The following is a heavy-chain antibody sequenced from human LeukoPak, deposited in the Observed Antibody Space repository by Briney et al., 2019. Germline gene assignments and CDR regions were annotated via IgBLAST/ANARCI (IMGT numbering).Heavy chain of an antibody. CDR3: AKASWFGESEYYFDY. CDR1: GFTFSSYG. Sequence: GGSLRLSCAASGFTFSSYGMHWVRQAPGKGLEWEAVISYDGSNKYYADSVKGRFTISRDNSKNTLYLQMNSLRAEDTAVYYCAKASWFGESEYYFDYWGQGTLVTVSS. D-gene: IGHD3-10*01. CDR2: ISYDGSNK. V-gene: IGHV3-30*18. J-gene: IGHJ4*02.